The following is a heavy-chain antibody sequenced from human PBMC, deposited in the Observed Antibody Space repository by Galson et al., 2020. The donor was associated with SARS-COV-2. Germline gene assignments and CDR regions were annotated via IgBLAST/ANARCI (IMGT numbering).Heavy chain of an antibody. J-gene: IGHJ4*02. CDR1: GGSISSCGYY. CDR2: IYYSGST. V-gene: IGHV4-31*03. CDR3: ARDRNCSGGSCSYFDY. Sequence: SETLSLTCTVSGGSISSCGYYWSWIRQHPGKGLEWIGYIYYSGSTYYNPSLKSRVTISVDTSKNQFSLKLSSVTAADTAVYYCARDRNCSGGSCSYFDYWGQGTLVTVSS. D-gene: IGHD2-15*01.